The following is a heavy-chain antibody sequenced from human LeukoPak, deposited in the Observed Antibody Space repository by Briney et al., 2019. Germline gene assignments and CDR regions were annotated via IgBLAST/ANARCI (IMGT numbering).Heavy chain of an antibody. D-gene: IGHD2-15*01. Sequence: HPRGSLRLSCATSGFNFGEFVVSWVRQAPGTGLEWVGFIRDKANGGTTEYAASVEGRFMIARDDSKGLAYLEMNSLKVDDTGTYYCSRGFAADWGQGALVTVSS. CDR1: GFNFGEFV. J-gene: IGHJ4*02. V-gene: IGHV3-49*04. CDR2: IRDKANGGTT. CDR3: SRGFAAD.